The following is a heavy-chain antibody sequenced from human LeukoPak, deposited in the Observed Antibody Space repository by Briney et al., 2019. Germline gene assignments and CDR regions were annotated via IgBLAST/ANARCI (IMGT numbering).Heavy chain of an antibody. CDR3: AKGLGGLASAPDS. Sequence: GGSLRLSCAASGFTFSNFGMSWVRQAPGKGLEWVSAIFANGVTTLYADSVKGRFIISRDNSQNRLFLQVNSLRVEDTAVYYCAKGLGGLASAPDSWGQGTLVTVSP. J-gene: IGHJ5*01. CDR1: GFTFSNFG. D-gene: IGHD6-6*01. V-gene: IGHV3-23*01. CDR2: IFANGVTT.